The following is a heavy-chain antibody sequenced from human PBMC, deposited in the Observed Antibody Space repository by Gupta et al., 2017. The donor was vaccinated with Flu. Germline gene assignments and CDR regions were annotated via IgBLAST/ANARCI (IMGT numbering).Heavy chain of an antibody. V-gene: IGHV1-69*06. J-gene: IGHJ3*01. CDR2: IIPLSGST. CDR3: ARVPYCAGGSCYRTSDV. CDR1: DGTFRRYA. D-gene: IGHD2-15*01. Sequence: VQVVQSGAEVRRPGSRVKVSCRASDGTFRRYAPSRLRQAPGEGFEWIGAIIPLSGSTNYAQNFQDRLTITADKSTGTSYMELSRLRSDDTATYCCARVPYCAGGSCYRTSDVWGQGTLVTVSS.